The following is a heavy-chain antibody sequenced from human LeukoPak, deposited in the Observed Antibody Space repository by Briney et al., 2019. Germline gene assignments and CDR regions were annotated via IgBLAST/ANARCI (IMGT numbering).Heavy chain of an antibody. D-gene: IGHD6-13*01. J-gene: IGHJ4*02. CDR2: IYYSGST. V-gene: IGHV4-39*01. CDR3: ARRNEAAAGTSVSDY. CDR1: GGSISSSSYY. Sequence: PSETLSLTCTVSGGSISSSSYYWGWIRQPPGKGLEWIGSIYYSGSTYYNPSLNSRVTISVDTSKNQFSLKLSSVTAADTAVYYCARRNEAAAGTSVSDYWGQGTLVTVSS.